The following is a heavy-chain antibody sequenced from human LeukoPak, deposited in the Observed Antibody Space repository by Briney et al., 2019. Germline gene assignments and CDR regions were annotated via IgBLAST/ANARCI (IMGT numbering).Heavy chain of an antibody. CDR3: ARAGGSTVTTLNYYYYYYYYMDV. D-gene: IGHD4-17*01. Sequence: SSETLSLTYAVYGGSFSGYYWSWIRQPPGKGLEWIGEINHSGSTNYNPSLKSRVTISVDTSKNQFSLKLSSVTAADTAVYYCARAGGSTVTTLNYYYYYYYYMDVWGKGTTVTVSS. CDR2: INHSGST. J-gene: IGHJ6*03. V-gene: IGHV4-34*01. CDR1: GGSFSGYY.